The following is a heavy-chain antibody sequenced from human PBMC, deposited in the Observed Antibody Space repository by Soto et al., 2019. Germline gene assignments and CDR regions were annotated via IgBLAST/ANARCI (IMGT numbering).Heavy chain of an antibody. Sequence: PGGSLRLSCAASGLTFTRYSMNWVRQAPGKGLEWVSSISSTTNYIYYGDSMKGRFTISRDNAKNSLYLEMSSRRAEDTAVYYCARESEDLTSNFDYWGQGTLVTV. CDR1: GLTFTRYS. CDR2: ISSTTNYI. CDR3: ARESEDLTSNFDY. V-gene: IGHV3-21*06. J-gene: IGHJ4*02.